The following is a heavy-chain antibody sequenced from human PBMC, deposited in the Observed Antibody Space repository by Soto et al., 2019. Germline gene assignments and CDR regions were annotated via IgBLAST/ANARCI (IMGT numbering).Heavy chain of an antibody. J-gene: IGHJ4*02. CDR2: IYSGGST. V-gene: IGHV3-53*01. CDR1: GFTISSNY. CDR3: AIYYDISGHIKGGLNF. Sequence: EVQLVESGGGLIQPGGSLRLSCAASGFTISSNYMTWVRQGPGKGLEWVSLIYSGGSTDYADSVKGRFTISRDNSKNTLYLQMNSLTAEDTAVYYCAIYYDISGHIKGGLNFWGQGTLVTVSS. D-gene: IGHD3-22*01.